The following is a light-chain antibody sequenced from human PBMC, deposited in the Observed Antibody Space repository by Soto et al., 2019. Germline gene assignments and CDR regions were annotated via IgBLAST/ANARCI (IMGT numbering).Light chain of an antibody. CDR2: KAS. Sequence: DIQMTQSPSTLSASIGNRVTIPCRASESIRTWLAWYQQKPGQAPKLLVYKASNLETGVPSRFSGSGSGTEFTLTISSLQPDDFATYYCQQYSSYPSLTFGGGTKVDIK. CDR3: QQYSSYPSLT. V-gene: IGKV1-5*03. CDR1: ESIRTW. J-gene: IGKJ4*01.